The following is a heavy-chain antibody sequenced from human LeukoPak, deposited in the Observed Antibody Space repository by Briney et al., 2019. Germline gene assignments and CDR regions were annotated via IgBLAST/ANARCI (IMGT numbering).Heavy chain of an antibody. V-gene: IGHV1-46*01. CDR3: AREDSSGWYVFDY. J-gene: IGHJ4*02. Sequence: ASVKVSCKASGYTFTGYYMHWVRQAPAQGLEWMGIINPSGGSTSYAQKFQGRVTMTRDTSTSTAYMELSSLRSEDTAVYYCAREDSSGWYVFDYWGQGTLVTVSS. CDR2: INPSGGST. CDR1: GYTFTGYY. D-gene: IGHD6-19*01.